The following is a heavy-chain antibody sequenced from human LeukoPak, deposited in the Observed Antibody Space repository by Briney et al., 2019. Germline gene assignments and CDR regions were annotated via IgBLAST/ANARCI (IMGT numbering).Heavy chain of an antibody. CDR3: ARELPAAIGDY. Sequence: GGSLRLSCAASGLTFRNYGMHWVRQAPGKGLEWVAVIWYDGSNKYYRDSVKGRFTISRDNSKNTLFLQMDGLRAEDTAVYYCARELPAAIGDYWGQGTLVTVSS. J-gene: IGHJ4*02. CDR1: GLTFRNYG. D-gene: IGHD2-2*02. CDR2: IWYDGSNK. V-gene: IGHV3-33*01.